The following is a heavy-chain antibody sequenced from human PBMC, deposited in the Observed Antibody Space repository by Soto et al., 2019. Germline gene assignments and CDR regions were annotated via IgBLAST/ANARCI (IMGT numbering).Heavy chain of an antibody. CDR1: GGTFSSYA. CDR3: ARHVPAAGYYYGMDV. Sequence: QVQLVQSGAEVKKPGSSVKVSCKASGGTFSSYAISWVRQAPGQGLEWMGGIIPIFGTANYAQKFQGRVTIAADESTSTAYTELSSLRSEDTAVYYWARHVPAAGYYYGMDVWGQGTTVTVSS. V-gene: IGHV1-69*12. J-gene: IGHJ6*02. D-gene: IGHD2-2*01. CDR2: IIPIFGTA.